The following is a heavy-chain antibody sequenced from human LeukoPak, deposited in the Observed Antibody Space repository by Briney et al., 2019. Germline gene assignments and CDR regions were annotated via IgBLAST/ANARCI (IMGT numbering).Heavy chain of an antibody. CDR3: GRDAYSGY. Sequence: GGSLRLSCAASGFTFSNYGMSWVRQAPGKGLEWISGISGRSGSTNYADSVKGRFTISRDNSKNTLYLQMNSLRAEDTAVYYCGRDAYSGYWGQGTLVTVSS. D-gene: IGHD2-15*01. V-gene: IGHV3-23*01. CDR2: ISGRSGST. CDR1: GFTFSNYG. J-gene: IGHJ4*02.